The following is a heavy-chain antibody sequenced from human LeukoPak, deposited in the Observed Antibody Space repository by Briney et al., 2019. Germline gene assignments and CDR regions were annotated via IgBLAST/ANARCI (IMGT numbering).Heavy chain of an antibody. CDR1: XFXXNSXN. CDR2: ISSDSSTI. V-gene: IGHV3-48*02. J-gene: IGHJ4*02. Sequence: SLRLSCAASXFXXNSXNMNWVRQAPGKGLEWVSYISSDSSTIFYADSVKGRFTISRDNVKNSLFLQLNSLRDEDAAVYYCARDEDAFGGQGTLVTVSS. CDR3: ARDEDAF.